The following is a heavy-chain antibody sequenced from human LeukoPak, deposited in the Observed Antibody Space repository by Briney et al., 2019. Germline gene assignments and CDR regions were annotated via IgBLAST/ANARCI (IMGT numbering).Heavy chain of an antibody. J-gene: IGHJ3*01. CDR1: GGSISSSNW. CDR2: VYHRGST. CDR3: AGGDYSSSFDF. D-gene: IGHD6-13*01. Sequence: PSGTLSLTCAVSGGSISSSNWWSWVRQPPGEGLEGIGEVYHRGSTNNNPSLKSRVTISIDKSKHQFSLKLTSVTAADTAVYYCAGGDYSSSFDFWGQGTMVTVSS. V-gene: IGHV4-4*02.